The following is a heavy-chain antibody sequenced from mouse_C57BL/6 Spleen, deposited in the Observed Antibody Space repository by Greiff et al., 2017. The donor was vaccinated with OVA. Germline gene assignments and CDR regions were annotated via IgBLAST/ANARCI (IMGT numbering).Heavy chain of an antibody. Sequence: VQLQQSGPELVKPGASVKISCKASGYAFSSSWMNWVKQRPGKGLEWIGRIYPGDGDTNYNGKFKGKATLTADKSSSTAYMQLSSLTSEDSAVYFCARSYGNYGGAMDYWGQGTSVTVSS. V-gene: IGHV1-82*01. J-gene: IGHJ4*01. CDR1: GYAFSSSW. D-gene: IGHD2-1*01. CDR2: IYPGDGDT. CDR3: ARSYGNYGGAMDY.